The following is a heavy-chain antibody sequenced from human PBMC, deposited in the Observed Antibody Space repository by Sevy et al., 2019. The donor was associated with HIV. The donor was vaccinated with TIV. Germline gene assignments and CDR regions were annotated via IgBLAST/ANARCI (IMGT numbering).Heavy chain of an antibody. V-gene: IGHV3-23*01. CDR3: GREGCTKAHDY. D-gene: IGHD2-8*01. Sequence: GGSLRLSCAASGFTFSKYSMSWVRQPPGKGLEWVSTLSFGCGEINYADSVKGRFTISRDNSKSSVYLQMNNLRPEDTAVYYCGREGCTKAHDYWGQRTLVTVSS. J-gene: IGHJ4*02. CDR2: LSFGCGEI. CDR1: GFTFSKYS.